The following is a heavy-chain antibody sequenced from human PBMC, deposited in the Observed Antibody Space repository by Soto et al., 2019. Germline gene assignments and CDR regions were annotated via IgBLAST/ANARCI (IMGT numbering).Heavy chain of an antibody. CDR1: GFTFSSYA. D-gene: IGHD5-12*01. CDR2: INSNEGST. CDR3: ARRDGYNFDY. J-gene: IGHJ4*02. V-gene: IGHV3-64*01. Sequence: EVQLVESGGGLVQPGGSLRLSCAASGFTFSSYAMHWVRQAPGKGLEYVSAINSNEGSTYYANSVKGRFTISRDNSKNTLYLQMGSLRAEDMAVYYCARRDGYNFDYWGQGTLVTVSS.